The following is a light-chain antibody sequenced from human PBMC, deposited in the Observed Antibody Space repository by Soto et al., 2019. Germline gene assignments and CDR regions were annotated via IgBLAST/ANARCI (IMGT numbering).Light chain of an antibody. CDR2: AAS. CDR1: QTIANY. J-gene: IGKJ1*01. V-gene: IGKV1-39*01. Sequence: DIQMTQAPSSLPASVGDRVTITCRASQTIANYLNWYQQRPGKAPNLLISAASTLQSGVPSRFSGSGSGTDFTLTITSLQPEDFATYYCQQSYNTPRTFGQGIKVDIK. CDR3: QQSYNTPRT.